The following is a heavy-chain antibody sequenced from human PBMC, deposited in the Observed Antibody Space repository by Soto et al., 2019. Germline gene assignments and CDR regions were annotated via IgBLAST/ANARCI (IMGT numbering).Heavy chain of an antibody. J-gene: IGHJ3*01. CDR3: VRRGARGIIDGFDV. V-gene: IGHV3-13*01. CDR1: GFTFSSHD. D-gene: IGHD3-10*01. CDR2: ILAAGDT. Sequence: EVQLVESGGDLVQPGGSLRLSCAASGFTFSSHDMHWVRQAPGKGLEWVSGILAAGDTYYPDSVKGRFTISRENVKNSLYLQMNSLRAADTAVYYCVRRGARGIIDGFDVWGQGTMVTVSS.